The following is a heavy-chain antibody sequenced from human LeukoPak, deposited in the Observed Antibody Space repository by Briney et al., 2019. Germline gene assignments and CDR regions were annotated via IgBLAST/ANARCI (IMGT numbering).Heavy chain of an antibody. CDR2: ISSSSSYI. CDR1: GFTFSSYS. CDR3: ARDRGGSYSAIDY. D-gene: IGHD1-26*01. V-gene: IGHV3-21*01. Sequence: GASLRLSCAASGFTFSSYSMNWVRQAPGKGLEWVSSISSSSSYIYYADSVKGRFTISRDNAKNSLYLQMNSLRAEDTAVYYCARDRGGSYSAIDYWGQGTLVTVSS. J-gene: IGHJ4*02.